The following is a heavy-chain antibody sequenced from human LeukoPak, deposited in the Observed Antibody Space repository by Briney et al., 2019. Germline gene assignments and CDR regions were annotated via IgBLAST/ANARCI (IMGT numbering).Heavy chain of an antibody. D-gene: IGHD6-13*01. CDR3: ARPRIAAAGNVYYMDV. CDR1: GFSFTSYW. J-gene: IGHJ6*03. Sequence: GESLKISFKGSGFSFTSYWIGWVRPMPGKGLEWMGIIYLGDSDTRYSPSFQGQVTISADKFISTAYLQWSSLKASDTAMYYCARPRIAAAGNVYYMDVWGKGTTVTVSS. CDR2: IYLGDSDT. V-gene: IGHV5-51*01.